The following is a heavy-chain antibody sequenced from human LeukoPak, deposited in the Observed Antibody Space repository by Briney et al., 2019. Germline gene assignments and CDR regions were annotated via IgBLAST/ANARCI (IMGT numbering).Heavy chain of an antibody. V-gene: IGHV4-59*01. CDR2: IYYSGST. CDR3: ARGTSSDGYMT. Sequence: SETLSLTCTVSGGSLSSYYWSWIRQPPGKGLEWIGYIYYSGSTNYNPSLKSRVTISVDTSKNHFSLKLSSVTAADTAVYYCARGTSSDGYMTWGQGTLVTVSS. CDR1: GGSLSSYY. D-gene: IGHD5-24*01. J-gene: IGHJ5*02.